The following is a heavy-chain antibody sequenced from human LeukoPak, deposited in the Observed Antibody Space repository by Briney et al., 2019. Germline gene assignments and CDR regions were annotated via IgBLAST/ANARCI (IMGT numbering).Heavy chain of an antibody. CDR1: GYTFTGYY. CDR3: VRDPSEVGAL. CDR2: INPNNGGT. V-gene: IGHV1-2*02. J-gene: IGHJ4*02. Sequence: ASVKVSCKASGYTFTGYYMHWVRQAPGQGLEWMGWINPNNGGTNYAQKFQGRVTMTSDTSISTAYMELSRLRFDDTAVYYCVRDPSEVGALWGQGSLVTVSS. D-gene: IGHD1-26*01.